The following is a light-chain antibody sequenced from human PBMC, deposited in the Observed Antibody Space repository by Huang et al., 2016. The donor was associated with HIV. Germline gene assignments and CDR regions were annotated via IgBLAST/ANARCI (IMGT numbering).Light chain of an antibody. J-gene: IGKJ4*01. CDR1: PGLNKF. Sequence: EIVLTQSPDTLSLSPGQRATLSSRASPGLNKFLNWYQHKPGQAPSLLFYDASNRAAGIPARFNGSGSGTDFTLTITSLKPEDFAIYYCQQRSNSLTFGGGTKVEIK. CDR3: QQRSNSLT. CDR2: DAS. V-gene: IGKV3-11*01.